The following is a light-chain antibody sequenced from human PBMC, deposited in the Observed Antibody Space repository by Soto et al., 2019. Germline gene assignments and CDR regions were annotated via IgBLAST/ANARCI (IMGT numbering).Light chain of an antibody. CDR3: QQYDSAPWT. V-gene: IGKV1-27*01. J-gene: IGKJ1*01. CDR1: QGILTY. CDR2: GAS. Sequence: PSSLFSSGENTTTTTCRARQGILTYLAWYQQKPGQVPGLLIQGASSRHPGVPDRFSGSGSGTEFTLTISRLEPEDVAAYYCQQYDSAPWTFGQGTKVDI.